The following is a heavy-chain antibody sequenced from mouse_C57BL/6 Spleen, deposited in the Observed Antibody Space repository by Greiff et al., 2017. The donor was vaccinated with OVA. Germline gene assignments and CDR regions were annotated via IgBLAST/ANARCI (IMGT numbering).Heavy chain of an antibody. CDR3: AREGIYYGNYGWFAY. D-gene: IGHD2-1*01. CDR1: GFTFSSYA. CDR2: ISDGGSYT. J-gene: IGHJ3*01. V-gene: IGHV5-4*01. Sequence: EVKLMESGGGLVKPGGSLKLSCAASGFTFSSYAMSWVRQTPEKRLEWVATISDGGSYTYYPDNVKGRFTISRDNAKNNLYLQMSHLKSEDTAMYYWAREGIYYGNYGWFAYWGQGTLVTVSA.